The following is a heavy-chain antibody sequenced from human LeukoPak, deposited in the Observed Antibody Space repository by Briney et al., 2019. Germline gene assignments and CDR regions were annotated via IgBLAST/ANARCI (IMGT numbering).Heavy chain of an antibody. CDR3: ARVLPVASRGY. CDR1: GFTFSTYW. J-gene: IGHJ4*02. Sequence: PGGSLRLSCAASGFTFSTYWMSWVRQAPGKGLEWVANIKQDGSDKFYVDSVKGRFTISRDNAKNSMYLQMSSLRAEDTAIYYCARVLPVASRGYWGQGTLVTVSS. D-gene: IGHD2-2*01. CDR2: IKQDGSDK. V-gene: IGHV3-7*01.